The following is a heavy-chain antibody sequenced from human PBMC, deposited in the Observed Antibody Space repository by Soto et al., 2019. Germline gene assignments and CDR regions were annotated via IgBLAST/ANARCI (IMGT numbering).Heavy chain of an antibody. V-gene: IGHV4-4*02. CDR2: IYHSGST. CDR1: GGSISSNKW. CDR3: VLPGETGGYLDY. Sequence: CLTRPVFGGSISSNKWLGLVRPPPGEGVGWIGGIYHSGSTHYNPSLQSRVTISVDKDKNQFSLKMSSVTAADTAVYYVVLPGETGGYLDYWGKAPLVTVAS. D-gene: IGHD2-15*01. J-gene: IGHJ4*02.